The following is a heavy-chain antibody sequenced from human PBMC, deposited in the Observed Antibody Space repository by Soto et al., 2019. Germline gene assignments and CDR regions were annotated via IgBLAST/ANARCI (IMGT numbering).Heavy chain of an antibody. CDR3: ARELPYYDFWSGYYTGGEEYYYGMDV. J-gene: IGHJ6*02. CDR1: GYTFTSYA. Sequence: ASVKVSCKASGYTFTSYAMHWLRQAPGQRLEWMGWINAGNGNTKYSQKFQGRVTITRDTSASTAYMELSSLRSEDTAVYYCARELPYYDFWSGYYTGGEEYYYGMDVWGQGTTVTVSS. CDR2: INAGNGNT. D-gene: IGHD3-3*01. V-gene: IGHV1-3*01.